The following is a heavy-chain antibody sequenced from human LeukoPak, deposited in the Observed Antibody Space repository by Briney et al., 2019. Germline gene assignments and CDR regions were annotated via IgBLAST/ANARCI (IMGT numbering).Heavy chain of an antibody. CDR2: MNPNSGNT. CDR3: ASGYRAGDAFEI. J-gene: IGHJ3*02. D-gene: IGHD1-1*01. V-gene: IGHV1-8*03. Sequence: ASVKVSCKASGYTFTSYDLNWVRQATGQGLEWMGWMNPNSGNTGYAQKFQGRVTITRNTSISTAYMELSSLRSEDTAVYYCASGYRAGDAFEIWGQGRMVTVSS. CDR1: GYTFTSYD.